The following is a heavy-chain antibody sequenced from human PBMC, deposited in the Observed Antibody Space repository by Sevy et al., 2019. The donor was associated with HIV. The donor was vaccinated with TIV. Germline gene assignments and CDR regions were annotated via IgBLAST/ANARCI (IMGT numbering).Heavy chain of an antibody. J-gene: IGHJ4*02. CDR2: INPSGGST. CDR1: GYTFTSQY. CDR3: ARDSANYDILTGYYPFDY. V-gene: IGHV1-46*01. Sequence: ASVKVSCKASGYTFTSQYMHWVRQAPGEGLEWMGLINPSGGSTSYAQKFQGRVTMTRDTSTSTVHMELSSLRSEDTAVYYCARDSANYDILTGYYPFDYWGQGTLVTVSS. D-gene: IGHD3-9*01.